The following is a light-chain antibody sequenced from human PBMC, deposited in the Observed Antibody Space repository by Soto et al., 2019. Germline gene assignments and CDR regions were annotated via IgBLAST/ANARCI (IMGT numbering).Light chain of an antibody. Sequence: EIVLTQSPATLSLSPGERATLSCRASQSVSSYLAWYRQKPGQAPRLLIYDASNRATGIPARFSGSGSGTDFTLTISSLEPEDFAVSYCQQRTNWPVTFGQGTRLDIK. CDR2: DAS. CDR3: QQRTNWPVT. V-gene: IGKV3-11*01. J-gene: IGKJ5*01. CDR1: QSVSSY.